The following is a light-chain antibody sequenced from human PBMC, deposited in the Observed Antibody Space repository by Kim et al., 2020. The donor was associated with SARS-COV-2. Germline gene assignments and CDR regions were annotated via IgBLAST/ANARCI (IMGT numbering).Light chain of an antibody. CDR2: KTS. Sequence: AGIGDTGTITCRASQNVNIWLAWYQQKPGQVPKHLIHKTSGLQRGVPSRFSGGGYGTDFTLTIRSLQPDDFATYYCQQYHTHSTFGQGTKVDIK. CDR1: QNVNIW. J-gene: IGKJ1*01. V-gene: IGKV1-5*03. CDR3: QQYHTHST.